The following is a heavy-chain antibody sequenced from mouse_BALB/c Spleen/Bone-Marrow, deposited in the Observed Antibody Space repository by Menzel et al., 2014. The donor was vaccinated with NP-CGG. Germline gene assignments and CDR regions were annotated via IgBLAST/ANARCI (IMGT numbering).Heavy chain of an antibody. CDR1: GFNIKDTY. V-gene: IGHV14-3*02. D-gene: IGHD2-4*01. CDR3: ASYDYGYYFDY. Sequence: EVQLQQSGAELVKPGASVKLSCTASGFNIKDTYMHWVKQRPEQGLEWIGGIDPASGNTKYDPKFQGKATITADTSSNTAYLQLSSLTPEDTAVYYCASYDYGYYFDYWGQGTTLTVSS. J-gene: IGHJ2*01. CDR2: IDPASGNT.